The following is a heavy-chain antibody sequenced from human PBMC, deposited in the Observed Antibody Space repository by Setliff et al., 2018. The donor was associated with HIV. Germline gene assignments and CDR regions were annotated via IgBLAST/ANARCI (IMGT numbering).Heavy chain of an antibody. D-gene: IGHD2-2*01. CDR1: GASITSGGHY. CDR2: IHSGGST. J-gene: IGHJ4*02. V-gene: IGHV4-31*03. CDR3: AQVLEYCDSSTCYGGVDY. Sequence: PSETLSLTCSVSGASITSGGHYWTWIRQHPERGLEWIGHIHSGGSTFYIPSLKSRLIISLDTSENQFSLKLDSVTAADTAIYYCAQVLEYCDSSTCYGGVDYWGQGTLVTVSS.